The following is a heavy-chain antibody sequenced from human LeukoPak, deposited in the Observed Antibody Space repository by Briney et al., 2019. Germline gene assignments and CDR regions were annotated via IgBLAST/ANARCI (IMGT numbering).Heavy chain of an antibody. Sequence: GGSLRLSCAASRFTFSSYAMSWVRQAPGKGLEWVSYISSGSGIIHYADSVKGRFTISRDNAKKSLYLQMTSLRVEDTAVYYCARGRGVAAAGVLDYWGQGTLVTVSS. CDR2: ISSGSGII. CDR1: RFTFSSYA. J-gene: IGHJ4*02. V-gene: IGHV3-48*01. D-gene: IGHD6-25*01. CDR3: ARGRGVAAAGVLDY.